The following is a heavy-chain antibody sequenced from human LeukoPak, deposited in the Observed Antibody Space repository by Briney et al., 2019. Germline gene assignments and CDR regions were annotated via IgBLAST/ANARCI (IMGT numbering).Heavy chain of an antibody. CDR3: AREGTSWYQNYYMDV. D-gene: IGHD6-13*01. Sequence: SETLSLTCTVSGGSISSSSYYWGWIRQPPGKGLEWIGSIYYSGSTYYNPSLKSRVTISVDTSKNQFSLKLSSVTAADTAVYYCAREGTSWYQNYYMDVWGKGTTVTVSS. CDR1: GGSISSSSYY. J-gene: IGHJ6*03. V-gene: IGHV4-39*07. CDR2: IYYSGST.